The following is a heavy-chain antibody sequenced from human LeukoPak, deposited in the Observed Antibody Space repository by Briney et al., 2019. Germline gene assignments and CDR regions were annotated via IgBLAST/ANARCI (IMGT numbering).Heavy chain of an antibody. V-gene: IGHV5-51*01. CDR3: ARHRTHYYDSSGQTHYYYYMDV. Sequence: YWSWIRQAPGKGLGWMGIIYPGDSDTRYSPSFQGQVTISADKSISTAYLQWSSLKASDTAMYYCARHRTHYYDSSGQTHYYYYMDVWGKGTTVTVSS. CDR2: IYPGDSDT. J-gene: IGHJ6*03. CDR1: YW. D-gene: IGHD3-22*01.